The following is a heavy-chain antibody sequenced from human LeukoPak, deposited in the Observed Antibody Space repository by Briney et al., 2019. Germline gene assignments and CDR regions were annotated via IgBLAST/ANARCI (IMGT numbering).Heavy chain of an antibody. CDR3: ARDSALFRAGLDY. D-gene: IGHD3-10*01. Sequence: GGSLGLSCAASGFTFRSYWMSWVRQAPGKGLEWVANIKQDGSEKYYVDSVKGRFTISRDNAKNSLYLQMNSLRAEDTAVYYCARDSALFRAGLDYWGQGTLVTVSS. J-gene: IGHJ4*02. V-gene: IGHV3-7*01. CDR2: IKQDGSEK. CDR1: GFTFRSYW.